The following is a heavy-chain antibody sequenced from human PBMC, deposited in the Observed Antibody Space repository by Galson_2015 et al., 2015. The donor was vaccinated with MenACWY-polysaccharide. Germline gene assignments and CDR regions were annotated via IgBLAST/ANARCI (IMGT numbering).Heavy chain of an antibody. CDR2: IYSGGAT. Sequence: SLRLSCAASGFIVTSNHMNWVGQAPGKGLEWISLIYSGGATEYADSVKGRFTLSRDSSKNTLFLEMNSLRAEDTAVYYCARDRFLDYWGQGTLVTVSS. J-gene: IGHJ4*02. V-gene: IGHV3-53*01. CDR3: ARDRFLDY. CDR1: GFIVTSNH. D-gene: IGHD3-10*01.